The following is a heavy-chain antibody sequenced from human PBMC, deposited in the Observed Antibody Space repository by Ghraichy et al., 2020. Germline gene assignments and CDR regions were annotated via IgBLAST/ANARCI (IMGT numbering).Heavy chain of an antibody. CDR1: GFTFSTYT. CDR3: ARDRYGGYDLDS. D-gene: IGHD5-12*01. Sequence: GSLRLSCAASGFTFSTYTMNWVRQAPGKGLEWVSTISSSSYIYYADSVKGRFTISRDNAKNSLYLQMNSLRAEDTAVYYCARDRYGGYDLDSWGQGTLVTVSS. J-gene: IGHJ4*02. V-gene: IGHV3-21*01. CDR2: ISSSSYI.